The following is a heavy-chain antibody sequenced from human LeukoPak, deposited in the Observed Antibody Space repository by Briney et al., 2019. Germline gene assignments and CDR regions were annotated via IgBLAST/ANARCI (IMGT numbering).Heavy chain of an antibody. CDR3: ARGTLAAAGSFDY. J-gene: IGHJ4*02. V-gene: IGHV4-39*07. Sequence: SETLSLTCTVSGGSISSSSYYWGWIRQPPGKGLEWIGSIYYSGSTNYNPSLKSRVTISVDTSKNQFSLKLSSVTAADTAVYYCARGTLAAAGSFDYWGQGTLVTVSS. D-gene: IGHD6-13*01. CDR2: IYYSGST. CDR1: GGSISSSSYY.